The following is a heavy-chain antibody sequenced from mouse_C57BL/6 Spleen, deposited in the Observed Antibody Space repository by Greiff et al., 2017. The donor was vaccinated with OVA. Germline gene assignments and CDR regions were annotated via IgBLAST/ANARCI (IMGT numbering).Heavy chain of an antibody. Sequence: VQLQQSGAELVRPGASVKLSCTASGFNIKDYYMHWVKQRPEQGLEWIGRIDPEDGDTEYAPKFQGKATMTADTSSNTAYLQLSSLTSEDTAVYYCTTGLLLFPAGFAYWGQGTLVTVSA. CDR2: IDPEDGDT. CDR1: GFNIKDYY. CDR3: TTGLLLFPAGFAY. V-gene: IGHV14-1*01. J-gene: IGHJ3*01. D-gene: IGHD1-1*01.